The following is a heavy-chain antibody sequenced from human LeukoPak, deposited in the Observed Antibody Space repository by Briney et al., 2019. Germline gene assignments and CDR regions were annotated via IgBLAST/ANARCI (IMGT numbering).Heavy chain of an antibody. CDR2: FYYSGST. CDR3: ASGLLWFGESTNYDYYYGIDV. CDR1: GDSISGYY. D-gene: IGHD3-10*01. Sequence: PSETLSLTCTVSGDSISGYYWSSIRQPPGKGLEWIGYFYYSGSTNYNPPLKSRVTTSVQKSKNRFSLKLSSVTAADTAVYSCASGLLWFGESTNYDYYYGIDVWGQGTTVTVSS. J-gene: IGHJ6*02. V-gene: IGHV4-59*01.